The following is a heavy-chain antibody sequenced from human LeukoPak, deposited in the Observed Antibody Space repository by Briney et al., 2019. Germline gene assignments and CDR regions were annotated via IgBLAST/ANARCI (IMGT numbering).Heavy chain of an antibody. J-gene: IGHJ3*02. CDR1: GFTFSSYA. CDR3: AKDHTPRIGGVPDAFDI. D-gene: IGHD1-26*01. V-gene: IGHV3-23*01. Sequence: PGGSLRLSCAASGFTFSSYAMSWVRQAPGKGLEWVSAISGSGGSTYYADSVKGRFTISRDNSKNTLYLQMNSLRAEDTAVYYRAKDHTPRIGGVPDAFDIWGQGTMVTVSS. CDR2: ISGSGGST.